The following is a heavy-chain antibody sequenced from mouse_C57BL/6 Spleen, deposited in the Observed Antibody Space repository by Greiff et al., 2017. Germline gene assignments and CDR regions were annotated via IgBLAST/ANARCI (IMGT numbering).Heavy chain of an antibody. CDR3: ARSDSGTNCDY. J-gene: IGHJ2*01. CDR1: GYAFTNYL. D-gene: IGHD3-3*01. V-gene: IGHV1-54*01. Sequence: VQLQQSGAELVRPGTSVKVSCKASGYAFTNYLIEWVKQRPGQGLEWIGVINPGSGGTNYNEKFKGKATLTADKSSSTAYMQLSSLTSEDSAVYFCARSDSGTNCDYWGQGTTLTVSS. CDR2: INPGSGGT.